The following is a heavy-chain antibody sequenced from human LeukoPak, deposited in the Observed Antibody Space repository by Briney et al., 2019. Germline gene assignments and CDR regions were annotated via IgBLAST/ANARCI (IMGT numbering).Heavy chain of an antibody. D-gene: IGHD1-20*01. CDR3: ASLTVITAS. CDR1: GGSFSGYY. CDR2: INHSGST. V-gene: IGHV4-34*01. Sequence: SETLSLTCAVYGGSFSGYYWSWIRQPPGKGLGWIGEINHSGSTNYNPSLKSRVTISIDTSKNQFSLKLTSVTAADTAVYFCASLTVITASWGQGTLVTVSS. J-gene: IGHJ5*02.